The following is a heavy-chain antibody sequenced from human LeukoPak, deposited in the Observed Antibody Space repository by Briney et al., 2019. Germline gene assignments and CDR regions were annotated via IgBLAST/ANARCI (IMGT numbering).Heavy chain of an antibody. CDR3: ARIYEYGFDF. Sequence: PGGSLRLSCAASGFTFSSYWMHWVRQAPGKGLVWVSCINSDGSSTRDADSVKGRFTISRDNAKNTLYLQMNSLRAEDAAVYYCARIYEYGFDFWGQGTLVTVSS. J-gene: IGHJ4*02. D-gene: IGHD3-16*01. CDR1: GFTFSSYW. V-gene: IGHV3-74*01. CDR2: INSDGSST.